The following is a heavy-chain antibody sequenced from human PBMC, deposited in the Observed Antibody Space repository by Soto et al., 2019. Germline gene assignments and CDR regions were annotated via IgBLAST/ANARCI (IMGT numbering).Heavy chain of an antibody. D-gene: IGHD2-2*01. CDR1: GGSFSGYF. CDR3: ARGDSGYCTSSSCYGFRWFDP. V-gene: IGHV4-34*01. J-gene: IGHJ5*02. Sequence: SETLSLTCAVYGGSFSGYFWSWIRQPPGKGLEWIGEINHRGSTNYHPSLKTRVTILVDTSMNQFSLRLSSVTAADTAVYYCARGDSGYCTSSSCYGFRWFDPWGQGIRVTVSS. CDR2: INHRGST.